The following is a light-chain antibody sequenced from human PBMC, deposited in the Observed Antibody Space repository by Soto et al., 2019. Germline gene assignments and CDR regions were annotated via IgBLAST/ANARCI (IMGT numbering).Light chain of an antibody. J-gene: IGKJ1*01. V-gene: IGKV1-17*01. CDR2: AAS. CDR1: QAIRTA. Sequence: QLAQSPSSLSASVGDRVTITCRASQAIRTALGWYQQKPGKPPKLLIYAASTLQGGVPSRFSGSGSGTDFTLTISSLQPEDFATYYCQQYNSYRTFGQGTKVDIK. CDR3: QQYNSYRT.